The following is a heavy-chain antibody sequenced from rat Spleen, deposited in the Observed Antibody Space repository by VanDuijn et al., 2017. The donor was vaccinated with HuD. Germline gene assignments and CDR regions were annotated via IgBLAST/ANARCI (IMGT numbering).Heavy chain of an antibody. CDR2: ITTGGDTS. D-gene: IGHD1-10*01. Sequence: EVQLVESDGGLVQPGRSLKLSCAASGFTFSNYYMAWVRQAPTKGLEWVAYITTGGDTSFYRDSVKGRFTISRDNAKSSLYLQMDSLRSEDTATYYCTSKTTPFDYWGQGVMVTVSS. V-gene: IGHV5-27*01. CDR3: TSKTTPFDY. J-gene: IGHJ2*01. CDR1: GFTFSNYY.